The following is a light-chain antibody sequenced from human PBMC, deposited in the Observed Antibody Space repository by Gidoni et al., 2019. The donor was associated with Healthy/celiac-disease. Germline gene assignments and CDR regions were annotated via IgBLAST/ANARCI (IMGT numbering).Light chain of an antibody. J-gene: IGLJ1*01. CDR2: DVS. V-gene: IGLV2-14*01. Sequence: QSDMTQPASVSGAPGQSTTISCTGTSIDVGGYNYVSWYQQHPGKAPKLMIYDVSNRPSGVSNRFSGSKSGNTASLTISGLQAEDEADYYCSSYTSSSTLGYVFGPGTKVTVL. CDR1: SIDVGGYNY. CDR3: SSYTSSSTLGYV.